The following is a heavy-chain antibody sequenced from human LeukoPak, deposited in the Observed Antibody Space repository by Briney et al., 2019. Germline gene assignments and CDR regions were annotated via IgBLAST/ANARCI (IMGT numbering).Heavy chain of an antibody. V-gene: IGHV3-30*04. J-gene: IGHJ4*02. D-gene: IGHD1-26*01. CDR3: AALWGWELPLDFDY. Sequence: GGSLRLSCAASGFTFSSYAMHWVRQAPGRGLEWVTVISYDGTKKYYADSVKGRFTISRDNSKNTLYLQMNSLRVEDTAVYYCAALWGWELPLDFDYWGQGTLVTVSS. CDR2: ISYDGTKK. CDR1: GFTFSSYA.